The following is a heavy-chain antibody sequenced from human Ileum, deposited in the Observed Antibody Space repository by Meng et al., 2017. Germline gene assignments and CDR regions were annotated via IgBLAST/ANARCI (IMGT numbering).Heavy chain of an antibody. D-gene: IGHD4-23*01. J-gene: IGHJ4*02. CDR2: ISHSGSA. V-gene: IGHV4-4*02. CDR1: SGSISSNTY. CDR3: ARHGGYSQDF. Sequence: QGQVRESGPGLVRPSGTLSPTCAVSSGSISSNTYWSWVRQPPGKGLEWIGQISHSGSAYYNPSLKSRVTMSVDKSKSQFSLMLTSVTAADTAIYYCARHGGYSQDFWGQGTLVTVSS.